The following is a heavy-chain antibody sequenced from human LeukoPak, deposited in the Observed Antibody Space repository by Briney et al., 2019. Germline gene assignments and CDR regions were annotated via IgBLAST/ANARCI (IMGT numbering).Heavy chain of an antibody. V-gene: IGHV4-4*02. J-gene: IGHJ4*02. Sequence: PSETLSLTCGVSGGSINSTNWLSWARQPPGQGLEWIGEVSLNGDTKHNPSLNGRVTMSLDGSRNQLSLTLTSVTAADTAIYYCSRESGAFCPFGYCGEGTLVIVPP. CDR1: GGSINSTNW. D-gene: IGHD1-26*01. CDR3: SRESGAFCPFGY. CDR2: VSLNGDT.